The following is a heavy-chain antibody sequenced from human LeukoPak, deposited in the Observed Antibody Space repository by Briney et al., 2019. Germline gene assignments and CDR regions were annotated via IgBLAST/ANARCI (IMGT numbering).Heavy chain of an antibody. V-gene: IGHV4-59*08. CDR3: VGSTSQHRGAFDI. CDR2: IYYSGST. D-gene: IGHD2-2*01. J-gene: IGHJ3*02. CDR1: GGSISSYY. Sequence: PSETLSLTCTVSGGSISSYYWSWIRQPPGKGLEWIGYIYYSGSTNYNPSLKSRVTISVDTSKNQFSLKLSSVTAADTAVYYCVGSTSQHRGAFDIWGQGTMVTVSS.